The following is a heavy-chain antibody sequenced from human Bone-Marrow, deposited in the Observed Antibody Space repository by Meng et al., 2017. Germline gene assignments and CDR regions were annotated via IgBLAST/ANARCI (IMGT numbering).Heavy chain of an antibody. Sequence: SETLSLTCTVSGYSISSGYYWGWIRQPPGKGLEWIGSIYQSGSTYYNPSLKSRVTISVDTSKNQFSLKLSSVTAADTAVYYCARAWYYDFWSGYNNWFDPWGQGTRVTGAS. CDR2: IYQSGST. J-gene: IGHJ5*02. CDR1: GYSISSGYY. CDR3: ARAWYYDFWSGYNNWFDP. D-gene: IGHD3-3*01. V-gene: IGHV4-38-2*02.